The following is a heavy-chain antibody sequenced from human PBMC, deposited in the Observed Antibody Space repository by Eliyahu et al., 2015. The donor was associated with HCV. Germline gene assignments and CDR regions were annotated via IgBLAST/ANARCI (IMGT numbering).Heavy chain of an antibody. D-gene: IGHD6-19*01. J-gene: IGHJ3*02. CDR2: IDWDDDK. V-gene: IGHV2-70*01. Sequence: QVTLRESGPALVKPTQTLTLTCTFSGFSLSTSGMCVSWIRQPPGKALEWLALIDWDDDKYYSTSLKTRLTISKDTSKNQVVLTMTNMDPVDTATYYCARISVKSSGWYGEGESDAFDIWGQGTMVTVSS. CDR3: ARISVKSSGWYGEGESDAFDI. CDR1: GFSLSTSGMC.